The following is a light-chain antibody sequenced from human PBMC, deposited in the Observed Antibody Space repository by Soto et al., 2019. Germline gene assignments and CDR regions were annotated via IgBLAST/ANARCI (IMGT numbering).Light chain of an antibody. Sequence: DIQMTQSPSTLSASVGDKVTITCRASQSISSWLAWYQQKPGKAPKLLIYDASTLESGVPTRFSGSGSGTEFTLTISNLQPDDFATYYCQQYDNYPLTFGGGTKVDIK. V-gene: IGKV1-5*01. CDR3: QQYDNYPLT. J-gene: IGKJ4*01. CDR1: QSISSW. CDR2: DAS.